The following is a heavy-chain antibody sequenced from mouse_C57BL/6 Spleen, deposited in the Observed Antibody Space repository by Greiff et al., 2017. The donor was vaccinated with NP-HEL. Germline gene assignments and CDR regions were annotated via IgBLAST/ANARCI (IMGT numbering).Heavy chain of an antibody. CDR1: GYTFTSYW. CDR2: IDPSDSYT. D-gene: IGHD1-1*01. V-gene: IGHV1-69*01. J-gene: IGHJ4*01. Sequence: QVQLQQPGAELVMPGASVKLSCKASGYTFTSYWMHWVKQRPGHGLEWIGEIDPSDSYTNYNQKFKGKSTLTVDKSSSTAYMQLSSLTAEDSAVYYCARNYGDYYAMDYWGQGTSVTVSS. CDR3: ARNYGDYYAMDY.